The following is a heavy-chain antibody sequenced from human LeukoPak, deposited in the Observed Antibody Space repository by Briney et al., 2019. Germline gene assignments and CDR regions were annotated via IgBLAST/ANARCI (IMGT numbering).Heavy chain of an antibody. D-gene: IGHD3-3*01. V-gene: IGHV3-23*01. CDR3: AKGPTNWSGYPVDY. CDR1: GFTFSSYA. J-gene: IGHJ4*02. CDR2: ISGSGGST. Sequence: PGVSLRLSCTASGFTFSSYAMSWVRQAPGKGLEWVSGISGSGGSTYYADSVKGRFTISRDNSKNTLYLQMNSLRAEDTAVYYSAKGPTNWSGYPVDYWGQGTLVTVSS.